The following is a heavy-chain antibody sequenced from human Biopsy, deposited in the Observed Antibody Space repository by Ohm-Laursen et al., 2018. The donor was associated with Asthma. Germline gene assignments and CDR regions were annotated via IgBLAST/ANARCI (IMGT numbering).Heavy chain of an antibody. CDR1: ADSISSNNFY. CDR3: ARLSLNDSLDP. V-gene: IGHV4-39*01. Sequence: GTLSLTCPVSADSISSNNFYWGWIRQPPGKGLEWIATISYTGSTYYNPSLKSRVTISVDTSKNQLSLKLSSVTAADTAVFYCARLSLNDSLDPWGRGTRVTVSS. CDR2: ISYTGST. D-gene: IGHD1-1*01. J-gene: IGHJ5*02.